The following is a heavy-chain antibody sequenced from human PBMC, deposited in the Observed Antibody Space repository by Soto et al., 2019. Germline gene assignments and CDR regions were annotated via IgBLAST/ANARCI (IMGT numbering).Heavy chain of an antibody. CDR1: GFTFSTYA. J-gene: IGHJ5*02. CDR2: ISNSGHNT. D-gene: IGHD5-12*01. V-gene: IGHV3-23*01. CDR3: AKGGPTFLNWFGP. Sequence: PGVSLRLSCAASGFTFSTYAMNWVRLAPGKGLEWVSVISNSGHNTFYADSVKGRFTISRDNSKNTLYLQMKSLRADDTAAYYCAKGGPTFLNWFGPWGQGALVTVSS.